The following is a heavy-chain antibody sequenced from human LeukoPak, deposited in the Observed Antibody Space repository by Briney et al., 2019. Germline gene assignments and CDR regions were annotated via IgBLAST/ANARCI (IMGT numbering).Heavy chain of an antibody. Sequence: SVKVSCKASGYTFTSYGISWVRQAPGQGLEWMGWISAYNGNTNYAQKLQGRVTMTTDTSTSTAYMELSSLRSEDTAVYYCARGRPYYYDSSGYYFDYWGQGTLVTVSS. J-gene: IGHJ4*02. CDR2: ISAYNGNT. V-gene: IGHV1-18*01. CDR1: GYTFTSYG. D-gene: IGHD3-22*01. CDR3: ARGRPYYYDSSGYYFDY.